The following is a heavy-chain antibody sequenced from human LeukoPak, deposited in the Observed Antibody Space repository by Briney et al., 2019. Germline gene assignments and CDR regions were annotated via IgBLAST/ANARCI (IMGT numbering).Heavy chain of an antibody. V-gene: IGHV3-48*01. CDR3: VGRHGSAWFYFEY. D-gene: IGHD6-19*01. Sequence: PGGSLRLSCAASGFTFSTSGMNWVRQAPGKGLEWVSYFSDSRSTIYYAESVRGRFTISRDNAQNSLYLQMNSLRAEDTAVYYCVGRHGSAWFYFEYWGQGTLVTVSS. CDR1: GFTFSTSG. J-gene: IGHJ4*02. CDR2: FSDSRSTI.